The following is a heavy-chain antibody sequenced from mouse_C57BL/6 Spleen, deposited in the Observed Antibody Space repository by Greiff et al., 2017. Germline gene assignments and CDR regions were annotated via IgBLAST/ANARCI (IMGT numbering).Heavy chain of an antibody. CDR2: FYPGSGSI. Sequence: VKLVESGAELVKPGASVKLSCKASGYTFTEYTIHWVKQRSGQGLEWIGWFYPGSGSIKYNEKFKDKATLTADKSSSTVYMELSRLTSEDSAVYFCARHEDPSSLFDYWGQGTTLTVSS. V-gene: IGHV1-62-2*01. CDR3: ARHEDPSSLFDY. J-gene: IGHJ2*01. CDR1: GYTFTEYT. D-gene: IGHD1-1*01.